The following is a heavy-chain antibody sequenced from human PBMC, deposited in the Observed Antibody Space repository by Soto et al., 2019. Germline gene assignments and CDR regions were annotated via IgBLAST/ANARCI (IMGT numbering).Heavy chain of an antibody. CDR2: IIPIFGTA. D-gene: IGHD6-13*01. V-gene: IGHV1-69*13. Sequence: SVKVSCKASGGTFSSYAISWVRQAPGQGLEWMGGIIPIFGTANYAQKFQGRVTITADESTSTAYMELSSLRSEDTAVYYCARDRRSIAAAGRFDPWGQGTLVTVAS. CDR1: GGTFSSYA. J-gene: IGHJ5*02. CDR3: ARDRRSIAAAGRFDP.